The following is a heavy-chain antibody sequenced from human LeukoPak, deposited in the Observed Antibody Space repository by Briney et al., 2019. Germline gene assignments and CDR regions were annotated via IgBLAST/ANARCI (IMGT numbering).Heavy chain of an antibody. CDR3: ARDADIVATTLRYAGFDY. V-gene: IGHV3-30*01. CDR2: ISYDGSNK. CDR1: GFTFSSYA. Sequence: GGSLRLSCAASGFTFSSYAMHWVRQAPGKGLEWVAVISYDGSNKYYADSVKGRFTISRDNSKNTLYLQMNSLRAEDTAVYYCARDADIVATTLRYAGFDYWGQGTLVTVSS. D-gene: IGHD5-12*01. J-gene: IGHJ4*02.